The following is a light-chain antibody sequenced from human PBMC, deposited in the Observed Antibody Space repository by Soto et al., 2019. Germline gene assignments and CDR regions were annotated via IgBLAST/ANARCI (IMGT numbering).Light chain of an antibody. CDR3: MQRRQLPAT. V-gene: IGKV2-28*01. CDR1: QSLLHSTGNNH. CDR2: WGS. J-gene: IGKJ5*01. Sequence: DIVMTQSPLSLPVTPGEPASISCRSSQSLLHSTGNNHLDWYLQKPGQPPQLLIYWGSNRASGVPERFSGSGSGTDFTLKISRVEADDVGVYYCMQRRQLPATFGQGTRLDIK.